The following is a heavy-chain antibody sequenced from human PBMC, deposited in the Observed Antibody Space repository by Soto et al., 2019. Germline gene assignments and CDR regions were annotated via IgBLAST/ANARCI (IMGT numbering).Heavy chain of an antibody. CDR3: ARGCSSTSCYRGPNWFDP. CDR1: GGTFSSYA. V-gene: IGHV1-69*06. J-gene: IGHJ5*02. D-gene: IGHD2-2*01. CDR2: IISIFCTA. Sequence: QVQLVQSGAEVKKPGSSVKVSCKASGGTFSSYAISWVRQAPGQGLEWMGGIISIFCTANYAQKFQGRATITADKSTSTAYMELSSLRSEDTAVYYCARGCSSTSCYRGPNWFDPWGQGTLVTVSS.